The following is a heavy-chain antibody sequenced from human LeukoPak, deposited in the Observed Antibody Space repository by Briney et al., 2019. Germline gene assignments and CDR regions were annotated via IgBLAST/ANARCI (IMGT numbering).Heavy chain of an antibody. J-gene: IGHJ4*02. V-gene: IGHV3-74*01. Sequence: PGGSLRLSCAASGFTFSGYWMTWVRQDPGKGLVWVSFINPDGSTTNYADSVKGRFTISRDNAKNSLYLQMNSLRAEDTALYYCARAREHYYGSGSYYYRYYFDYWGQGTLITVSS. CDR1: GFTFSGYW. CDR3: ARAREHYYGSGSYYYRYYFDY. CDR2: INPDGSTT. D-gene: IGHD3-10*01.